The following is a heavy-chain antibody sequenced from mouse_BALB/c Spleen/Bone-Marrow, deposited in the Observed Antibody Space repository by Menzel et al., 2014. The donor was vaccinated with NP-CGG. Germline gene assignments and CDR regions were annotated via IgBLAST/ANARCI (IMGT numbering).Heavy chain of an antibody. CDR2: ISSGGSYT. V-gene: IGHV5-6-4*01. D-gene: IGHD2-14*01. CDR1: GFTFSSYT. J-gene: IGHJ3*01. Sequence: EVKLMESGAGLVKPGGSLKLSCAASGFTFSSYTMSWVRQTPEKGLEWVATISSGGSYTYYPDSVKGRFTISRDNAKNTLYLQMSSLKSEDTAMYYCTRSYYRYDEEAWFAYWGQGTLVTVSA. CDR3: TRSYYRYDEEAWFAY.